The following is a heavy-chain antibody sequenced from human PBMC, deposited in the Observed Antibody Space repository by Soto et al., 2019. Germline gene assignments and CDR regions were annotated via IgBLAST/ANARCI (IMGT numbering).Heavy chain of an antibody. D-gene: IGHD3-3*01. Sequence: GASVKVSCKASGCTFSSYAISWVGQAAGQGLEWMGGIIPIFGTANYAQKFQGRVTITADESTSTAYMELSSLRSEDTAVYYCARHYEIKNAFDIWGQGTMFSVSS. V-gene: IGHV1-69*13. CDR1: GCTFSSYA. J-gene: IGHJ3*02. CDR2: IIPIFGTA. CDR3: ARHYEIKNAFDI.